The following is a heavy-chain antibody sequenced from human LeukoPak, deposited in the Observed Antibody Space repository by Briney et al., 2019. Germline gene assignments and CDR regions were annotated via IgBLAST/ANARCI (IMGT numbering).Heavy chain of an antibody. J-gene: IGHJ4*02. Sequence: SETLSLTCSVSGGSISSYYWSWIRQPPGKGLEWIGYIYYSGRTNYNPSLKSRVTISVDTSKNQFSLKLSSVTAADTAVYYCARRYYYGSGSSLFDYWGQGTLVTVSS. CDR1: GGSISSYY. CDR3: ARRYYYGSGSSLFDY. CDR2: IYYSGRT. D-gene: IGHD3-10*01. V-gene: IGHV4-59*12.